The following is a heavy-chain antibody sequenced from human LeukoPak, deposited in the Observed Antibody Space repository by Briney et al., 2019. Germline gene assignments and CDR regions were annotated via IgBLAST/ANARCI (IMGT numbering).Heavy chain of an antibody. J-gene: IGHJ4*02. Sequence: PSETLSLTCTVSGGSISNYYWSWIRQPPGKGLEWIGYIYYSGSTNYNPSLKSRLTISVDTSKNQFSLQLNSVTPEDTAVYYCARATGQEEWLSWGIFDYWGQGTLVTVSS. D-gene: IGHD6-19*01. CDR3: ARATGQEEWLSWGIFDY. V-gene: IGHV4-59*12. CDR1: GGSISNYY. CDR2: IYYSGST.